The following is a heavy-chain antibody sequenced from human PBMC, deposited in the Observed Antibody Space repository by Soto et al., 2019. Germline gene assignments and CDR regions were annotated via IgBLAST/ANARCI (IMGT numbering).Heavy chain of an antibody. J-gene: IGHJ6*02. V-gene: IGHV3-53*01. CDR2: IYSGGST. CDR1: GFTVSSNY. Sequence: PGGSLSLSCASYGFTVSSNYMSWVRQAPGKGLEWVSVIYSGGSTYYADSVNGRFTISRDNSKNTLYLQMNSLRAEDTAVYYCAKDPPEFDFWSGYYIGYYYYGMDVWGQGTTVHVSS. CDR3: AKDPPEFDFWSGYYIGYYYYGMDV. D-gene: IGHD3-3*01.